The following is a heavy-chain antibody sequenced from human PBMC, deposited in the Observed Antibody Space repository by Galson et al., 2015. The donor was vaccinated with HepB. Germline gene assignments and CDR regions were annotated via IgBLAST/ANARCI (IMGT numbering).Heavy chain of an antibody. D-gene: IGHD2-8*02. V-gene: IGHV3-23*01. CDR3: ASRTRLLGYAFDI. Sequence: ETLSLTCAVSGYSISSGYYWGWIRQTPGKGLEWVASLATIGGNTYYADSMKDRFTISRDSFTNTIYLQMDSLRAEDTALYYCASRTRLLGYAFDIWGQGTTVTVSS. CDR2: LATIGGNT. J-gene: IGHJ3*02. CDR1: GYSISSGYY.